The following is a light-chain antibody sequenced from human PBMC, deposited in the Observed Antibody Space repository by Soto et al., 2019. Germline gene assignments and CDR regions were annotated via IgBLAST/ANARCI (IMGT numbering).Light chain of an antibody. J-gene: IGLJ3*02. CDR3: LSYAGTWV. CDR1: SSEVGSYSL. V-gene: IGLV2-23*01. Sequence: QPALTQPASVSGSPGQSITISCIGTSSEVGSYSLVSWYQQHPGKAPKLMIYEDTERPSGVSHRFSGSKSGSTASLTISGLQAEDEADYYCLSYAGTWVFGGGTKLTVL. CDR2: EDT.